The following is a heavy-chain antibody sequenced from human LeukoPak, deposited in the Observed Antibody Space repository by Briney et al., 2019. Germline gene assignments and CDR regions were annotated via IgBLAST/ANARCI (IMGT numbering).Heavy chain of an antibody. CDR1: GGSISSYY. J-gene: IGHJ6*02. D-gene: IGHD5-18*01. CDR2: IYYSGST. V-gene: IGHV4-59*01. Sequence: SGTLSLTCTVSGGSISSYYWSWIRQPPGKGLEWIGYIYYSGSTNYNPSLKSRVTISVDTSKNKFSLRLSSVTAADTAVYYCARRGGDSYGFYGMDVWGQGTTVTVSS. CDR3: ARRGGDSYGFYGMDV.